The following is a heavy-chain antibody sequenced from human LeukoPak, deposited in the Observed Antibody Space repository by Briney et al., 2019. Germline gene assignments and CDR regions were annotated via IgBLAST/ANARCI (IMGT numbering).Heavy chain of an antibody. Sequence: SETLSLTCTVSGGSISSGGYYWSWLHQHPGKGLEWIGYIYYSGSTYYIPSLKSRVTISVDTSKNQFSLKLSSVTAADTAVYYCARGSIVVVVAATAAYNWFDPWGQGTLVTVS. CDR1: GGSISSGGYY. V-gene: IGHV4-31*03. D-gene: IGHD2-15*01. CDR3: ARGSIVVVVAATAAYNWFDP. J-gene: IGHJ5*02. CDR2: IYYSGST.